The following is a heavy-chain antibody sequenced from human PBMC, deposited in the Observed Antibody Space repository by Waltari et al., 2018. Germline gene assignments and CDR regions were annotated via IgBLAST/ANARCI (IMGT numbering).Heavy chain of an antibody. CDR3: TRDMGIYTNYAAY. V-gene: IGHV3-7*01. Sequence: EVQLVESGGGLVQPGGSLRLSCVASGFTFSSHWISWLRQAPGKGLEWVANINEDETGKFYADSVKGRFTISRDNAKNSVYLQMNSLRVEDTAYYYCTRDMGIYTNYAAYWGQGTLVTVSS. D-gene: IGHD4-4*01. CDR1: GFTFSSHW. J-gene: IGHJ4*02. CDR2: INEDETGK.